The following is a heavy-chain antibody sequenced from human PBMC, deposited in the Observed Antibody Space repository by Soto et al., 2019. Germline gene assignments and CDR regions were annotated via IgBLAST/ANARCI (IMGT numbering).Heavy chain of an antibody. Sequence: PSETLSLTCTVSGGSISSSSYYWGWIRQPPGKGLEWIGSIYYSGSTYYNPSLKSRVTISVDTSKNQFSLKLSSVTAADTAVYYCARHGLAVAGWFDPWGQGTLVTVSS. CDR3: ARHGLAVAGWFDP. V-gene: IGHV4-39*01. CDR2: IYYSGST. D-gene: IGHD6-19*01. J-gene: IGHJ5*02. CDR1: GGSISSSSYY.